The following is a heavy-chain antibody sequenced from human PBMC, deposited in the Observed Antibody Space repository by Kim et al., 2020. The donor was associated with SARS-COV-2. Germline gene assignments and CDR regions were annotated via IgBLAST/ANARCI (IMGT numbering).Heavy chain of an antibody. D-gene: IGHD3-3*01. CDR2: INHSGST. J-gene: IGHJ5*02. CDR3: ARGRLVSGPGFLEWFQSRFDP. Sequence: SETLSLTCAVYGGSFSGYYWSWIRQPPGKGLEWIGEINHSGSTNYNPSLKSRVTISVDTSKNQFSLKLSSVTAADTAVYYCARGRLVSGPGFLEWFQSRFDPWGQGTLVTVSS. CDR1: GGSFSGYY. V-gene: IGHV4-34*01.